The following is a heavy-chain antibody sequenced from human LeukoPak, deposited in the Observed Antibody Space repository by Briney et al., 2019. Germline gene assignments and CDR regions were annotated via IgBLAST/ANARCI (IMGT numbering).Heavy chain of an antibody. Sequence: PGGSLRLSCAASGFTFDDYTMHWVRQAPGKGLEWVSLISWDGGSTYYADSVKGRFTISRDNSKNSLYLQMNSLRTEDTALYYCAKDRYCSSTSCYGHYYYYGMDAWGQGTTVTVSS. CDR3: AKDRYCSSTSCYGHYYYYGMDA. D-gene: IGHD2-2*01. CDR2: ISWDGGST. J-gene: IGHJ6*02. CDR1: GFTFDDYT. V-gene: IGHV3-43*01.